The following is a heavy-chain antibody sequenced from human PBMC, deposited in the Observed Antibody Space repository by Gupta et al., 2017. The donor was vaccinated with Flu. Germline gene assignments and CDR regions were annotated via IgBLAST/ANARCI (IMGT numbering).Heavy chain of an antibody. Sequence: HVQLVQSGADVKRPGSSVKVSCKPSGGPFTSYAISWVRQAPGQGLEWMGGLIPIFGSASYAQKFQGRVTITADESTSVAYLELTSLRSEDSAVYYCTRGGYTGSDLRAYYFDSWGQGTLVTVSS. J-gene: IGHJ4*02. V-gene: IGHV1-69*01. CDR3: TRGGYTGSDLRAYYFDS. D-gene: IGHD5-12*01. CDR1: GGPFTSYA. CDR2: LIPIFGSA.